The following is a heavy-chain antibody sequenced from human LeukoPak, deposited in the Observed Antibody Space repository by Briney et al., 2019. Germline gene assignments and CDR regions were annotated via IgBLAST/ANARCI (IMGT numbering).Heavy chain of an antibody. CDR3: ARGYCSGGSCLDY. CDR1: GFTFSSYG. J-gene: IGHJ4*02. CDR2: IRYDGSNK. V-gene: IGHV3-30*02. D-gene: IGHD2-15*01. Sequence: GGSLRLSCAASGFTFSSYGMHWVRQAPGKGLEWVAFIRYDGSNKYYADSVKGRFTISRDNAKNSLYLQMNSLRAEDTAVYYCARGYCSGGSCLDYWGQGTLVTVSS.